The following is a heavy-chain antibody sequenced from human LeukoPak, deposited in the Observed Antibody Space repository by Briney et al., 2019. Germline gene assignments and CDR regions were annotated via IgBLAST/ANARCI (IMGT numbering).Heavy chain of an antibody. CDR3: ARRRAFDI. V-gene: IGHV4-39*01. Sequence: SETLPLTCTVSGGSISSSSYYWGWIRQPPGKGLEWIGSIYYSGSTYYNPSLKSRVTISVDTSKNQFSLKLSSVTAADTAVYYCARRRAFDIWGQGTMVTVSS. CDR2: IYYSGST. CDR1: GGSISSSSYY. J-gene: IGHJ3*02.